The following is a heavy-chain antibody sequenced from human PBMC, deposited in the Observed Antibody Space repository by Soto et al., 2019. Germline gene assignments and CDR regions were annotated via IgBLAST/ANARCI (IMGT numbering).Heavy chain of an antibody. V-gene: IGHV3-74*01. CDR1: GFTSGDYW. J-gene: IGHJ4*02. CDR3: ATAEVDY. Sequence: SLRLSCAASGFTSGDYWMHWVRQAPGKGLEWVSRMTSDGSTTDYADSVKGRFTVSRDNAKNTLYLQMNSLRAEDTAVYFCATAEVDYWGPGTLVTVSS. CDR2: MTSDGSTT.